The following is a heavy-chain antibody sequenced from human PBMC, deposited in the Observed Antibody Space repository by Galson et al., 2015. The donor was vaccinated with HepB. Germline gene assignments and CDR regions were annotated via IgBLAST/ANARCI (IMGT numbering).Heavy chain of an antibody. V-gene: IGHV3-66*02. CDR3: ARETDGVWFGEPPISYYYYGMDV. Sequence: SLRLSCAASGFTVSSNYMSWVRQAPGKGLVWVSVIYSGGSTYYADSVKGRFTISRDNSKNTLYLQMNSLRAEDTAVYYCARETDGVWFGEPPISYYYYGMDVWGQGTTVTVSS. CDR2: IYSGGST. CDR1: GFTVSSNY. D-gene: IGHD3-10*01. J-gene: IGHJ6*02.